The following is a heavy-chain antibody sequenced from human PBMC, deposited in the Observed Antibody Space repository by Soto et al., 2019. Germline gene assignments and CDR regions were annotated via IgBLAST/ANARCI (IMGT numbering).Heavy chain of an antibody. V-gene: IGHV3-33*01. CDR1: GFSFGDYG. Sequence: GGSLRLSCAASGFSFGDYGMHWFRQAPGKGLEWVAGVQFDGSKEYYVDSVEGRFTISRDNSKNTLNLQMDSLRGEDTAVYYCARDRWITGNFPVYDYWGRGTLVTVSS. CDR2: VQFDGSKE. J-gene: IGHJ4*02. CDR3: ARDRWITGNFPVYDY. D-gene: IGHD1-20*01.